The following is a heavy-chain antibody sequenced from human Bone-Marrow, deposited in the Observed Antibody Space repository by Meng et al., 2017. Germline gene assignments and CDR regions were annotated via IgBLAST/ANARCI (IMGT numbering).Heavy chain of an antibody. Sequence: SETLSLTCAVYGGSFSGYYWSWIRQPPGKGLEWIGEINHSGSTNYNPSLKSRVTISVDTSKNQFSLKLSSVTAADTAVYYCARSSSGWYRITIFDYWGQGTLVTVSS. CDR1: GGSFSGYY. CDR3: ARSSSGWYRITIFDY. D-gene: IGHD6-19*01. J-gene: IGHJ4*02. CDR2: INHSGST. V-gene: IGHV4-34*01.